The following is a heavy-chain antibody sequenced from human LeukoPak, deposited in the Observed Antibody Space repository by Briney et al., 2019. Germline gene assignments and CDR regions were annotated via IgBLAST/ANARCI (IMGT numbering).Heavy chain of an antibody. CDR1: GFTFSSYA. D-gene: IGHD3-10*01. CDR2: ISGSGGST. V-gene: IGHV3-23*01. CDR3: AKSPDYYPII. Sequence: GGSLRLSCASSGFTFSSYAMSWVRQAPGKGLEWVSAISGSGGSTYYADSVKGRFTISRDNSKNTLYLQMNSLRAEVTAVYYCAKSPDYYPIIWGQGTPVTVSS. J-gene: IGHJ4*02.